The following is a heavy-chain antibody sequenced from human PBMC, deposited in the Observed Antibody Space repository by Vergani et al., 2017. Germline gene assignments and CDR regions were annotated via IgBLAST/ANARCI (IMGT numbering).Heavy chain of an antibody. CDR2: IYHSGST. J-gene: IGHJ4*02. D-gene: IGHD6-19*01. CDR1: GYSISSGYY. Sequence: QVQLQESGPGLVKPSETLSLTCAVSGYSISSGYYWGWIRQPPGKGLEWIGSIYHSGSTYYNPSLKSRVTISVDTSTNQFSLKLSSVTAADTAVYYCARPGPYSSGWYYFDYWGQGTLVTVSS. CDR3: ARPGPYSSGWYYFDY. V-gene: IGHV4-38-2*01.